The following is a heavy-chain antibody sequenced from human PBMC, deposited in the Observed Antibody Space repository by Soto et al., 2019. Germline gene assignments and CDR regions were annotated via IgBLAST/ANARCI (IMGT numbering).Heavy chain of an antibody. CDR1: GFTFSDSW. V-gene: IGHV3-7*01. CDR2: IKHDGSEK. CDR3: ASLGRHG. Sequence: EVQLVESGGGLVQPGGSLRLSCAASGFTFSDSWMDWVRQAPGKGPEWVANIKHDGSEKNYVVSVQGRFTISRDNAKNSLYLQMNSLRAEDTAVYYCASLGRHGWGQGTTVTVS. J-gene: IGHJ6*02. D-gene: IGHD3-16*01.